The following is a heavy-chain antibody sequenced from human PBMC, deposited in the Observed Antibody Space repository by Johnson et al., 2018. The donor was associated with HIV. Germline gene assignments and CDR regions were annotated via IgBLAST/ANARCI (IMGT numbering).Heavy chain of an antibody. D-gene: IGHD2-21*01. CDR1: GFTFSDYY. J-gene: IGHJ3*02. V-gene: IGHV3-11*04. CDR2: ISMSGRTI. Sequence: VQLVESGGGLVQPGGSLRLSCAASGFTFSDYYMSWIRQAPGKGLEWVSYISMSGRTIYYADSVKGRFTISRDNSKNTLYLQMNSLGAEDTAVYYCAKDGMVIAKHDAFDIWGQVTMVTVSS. CDR3: AKDGMVIAKHDAFDI.